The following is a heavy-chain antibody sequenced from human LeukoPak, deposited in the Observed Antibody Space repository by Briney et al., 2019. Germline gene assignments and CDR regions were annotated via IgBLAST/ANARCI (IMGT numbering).Heavy chain of an antibody. V-gene: IGHV4-34*01. D-gene: IGHD6-19*01. Sequence: PSETLSLTCAVYGGSFSGYYWSWIRQPPGKGLEWIGEINHSGSTNYNPSLKSRVTISVDTSKNQFSLKLSSVTAADTAVYYCARTSSGWYYYYGMDVWGQGTTATVSS. CDR3: ARTSSGWYYYYGMDV. CDR2: INHSGST. J-gene: IGHJ6*02. CDR1: GGSFSGYY.